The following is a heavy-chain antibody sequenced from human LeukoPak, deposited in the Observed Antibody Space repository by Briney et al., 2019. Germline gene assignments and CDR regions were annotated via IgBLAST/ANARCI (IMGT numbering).Heavy chain of an antibody. Sequence: GESLKISCXAFGYSFITYWIGWVRQMPGKGLEWMGIIYPDDSDTRYSPSFQGQVTFSADKSITTSYLQWSSLKASDSAMYYCARSTSWGTFDIWGQGTMVTVSS. CDR3: ARSTSWGTFDI. J-gene: IGHJ3*02. CDR2: IYPDDSDT. V-gene: IGHV5-51*01. D-gene: IGHD7-27*01. CDR1: GYSFITYW.